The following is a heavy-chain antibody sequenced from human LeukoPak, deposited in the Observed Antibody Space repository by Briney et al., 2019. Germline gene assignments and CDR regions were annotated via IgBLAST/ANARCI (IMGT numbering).Heavy chain of an antibody. D-gene: IGHD3-3*01. CDR3: ARYDFWSSYRPLDY. CDR2: ISSSSSYI. Sequence: GGSLRLSCAASGFTFSSYSMNWVRQAPGKGLEWVSSISSSSSYIYYADSVKGRFTISRDNAKNSLYLQMNSLRAEDTAVYYCARYDFWSSYRPLDYWGQGTLVTVSS. CDR1: GFTFSSYS. V-gene: IGHV3-21*01. J-gene: IGHJ4*02.